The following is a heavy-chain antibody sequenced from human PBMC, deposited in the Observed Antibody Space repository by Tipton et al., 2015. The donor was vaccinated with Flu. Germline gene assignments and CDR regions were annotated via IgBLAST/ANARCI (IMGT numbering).Heavy chain of an antibody. CDR1: GGSISSYY. D-gene: IGHD1-26*01. V-gene: IGHV4-4*07. CDR3: AKSGSYLEYLQH. Sequence: LRLSCTVSGGSISSYYWSWIRQPAGKGLEWIGRIYTSGSTNYNPSLKSRVTMSVDTSKNQFSLKLTSVSAADTAVYYCAKSGSYLEYLQHWGQGTLVTGSS. CDR2: IYTSGST. J-gene: IGHJ1*01.